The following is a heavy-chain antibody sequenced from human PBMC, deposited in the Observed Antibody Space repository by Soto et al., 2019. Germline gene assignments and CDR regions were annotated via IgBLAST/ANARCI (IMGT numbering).Heavy chain of an antibody. J-gene: IGHJ5*02. V-gene: IGHV2-26*01. Sequence: DLEWLAHIFSNDEKSYSTSLKSRLTISKDTSKSQVVLTMTNMDPVDTATYYCALTDGGTTVGWFDPWGQGTLVTVSS. CDR2: IFSNDEK. D-gene: IGHD4-4*01. CDR3: ALTDGGTTVGWFDP.